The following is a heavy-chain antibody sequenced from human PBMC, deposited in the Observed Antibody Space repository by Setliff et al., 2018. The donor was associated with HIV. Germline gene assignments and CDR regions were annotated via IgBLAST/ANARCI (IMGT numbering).Heavy chain of an antibody. Sequence: GGSLRLSCAASGFTFSTYWMSWVRQAPGKGLEWVANINQDGSEKYYLVSVKGRFTISRDNAKTSLYLQINSLRAEDTAVYFCARWGDTPTFYNFWSGYYFDYWGQGALVTVSS. CDR1: GFTFSTYW. CDR3: ARWGDTPTFYNFWSGYYFDY. V-gene: IGHV3-7*01. CDR2: INQDGSEK. D-gene: IGHD3-3*01. J-gene: IGHJ4*02.